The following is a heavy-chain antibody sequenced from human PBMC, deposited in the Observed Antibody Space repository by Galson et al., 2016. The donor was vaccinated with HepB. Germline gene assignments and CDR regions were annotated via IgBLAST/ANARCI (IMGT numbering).Heavy chain of an antibody. CDR1: GFSISGYA. CDR2: MSHDENNE. D-gene: IGHD3-3*01. Sequence: SLRLYCAASGFSISGYAMHWVRQAPGKGLEWVAFMSHDENNEQYPDSVKGRFAISRDNPRNMLYLQMNNLRIEDAAVYYCTRVGFGVILGDAFDIWGRGTMVTVSS. V-gene: IGHV3-30*09. CDR3: TRVGFGVILGDAFDI. J-gene: IGHJ3*02.